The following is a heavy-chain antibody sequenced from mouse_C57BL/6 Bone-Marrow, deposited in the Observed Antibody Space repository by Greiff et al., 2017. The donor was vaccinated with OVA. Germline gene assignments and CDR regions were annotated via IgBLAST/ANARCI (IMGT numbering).Heavy chain of an antibody. CDR3: ARDGNYWYFDD. J-gene: IGHJ1*03. CDR2: IHPNSGST. V-gene: IGHV1-64*01. D-gene: IGHD2-1*01. Sequence: QVHVKQPGAELVKPGASVKLSCKASGYTFTSYWMHWVKQRPGQGLEWIGMIHPNSGSTNYNEKFKGKATLTVDKSSSTAYMQLSSLTSEDSAVYYCARDGNYWYFDDWGTGTTVTVSS. CDR1: GYTFTSYW.